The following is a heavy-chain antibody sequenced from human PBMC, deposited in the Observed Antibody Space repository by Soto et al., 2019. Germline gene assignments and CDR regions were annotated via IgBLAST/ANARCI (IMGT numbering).Heavy chain of an antibody. CDR2: ITDSGDDT. J-gene: IGHJ6*03. V-gene: IGHV3-23*01. D-gene: IGHD2-21*01. Sequence: EVQLLESGGGLVQPGGSLRLSCAASGFTFNNYAMGWVRQAPGKGLEWVSAITDSGDDTYYIDSVKGRFTISRDNSKSTLYLQMNSLRAEDTAIYYCAKSLVFVDHAYMDVWGKGTTVTVSS. CDR3: AKSLVFVDHAYMDV. CDR1: GFTFNNYA.